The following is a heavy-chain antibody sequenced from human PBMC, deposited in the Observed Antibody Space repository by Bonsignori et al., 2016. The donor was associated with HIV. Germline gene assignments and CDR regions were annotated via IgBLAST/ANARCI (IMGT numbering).Heavy chain of an antibody. CDR1: GYLISSGHY. D-gene: IGHD2-2*01. Sequence: QVELQESGPGLVRPSETLSLTCDVSGYLISSGHYWGWIRQPPGKGLEWIGSIHHSDITYFNPSLKSRGTISVDTSKNRFSLRLTSVSAADTAVYYCARDRVVLAPAAKPHPEHWFDPWGQGTL. CDR3: ARDRVVLAPAAKPHPEHWFDP. V-gene: IGHV4-38-2*02. J-gene: IGHJ5*02. CDR2: IHHSDIT.